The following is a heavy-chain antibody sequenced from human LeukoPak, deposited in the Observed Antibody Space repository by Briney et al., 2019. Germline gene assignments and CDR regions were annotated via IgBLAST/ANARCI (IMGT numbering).Heavy chain of an antibody. CDR2: INPNSGGT. Sequence: ASVKVSCKASGYTFTGYYMHWVRQAPGQGLEWMGWINPNSGGTNYAQKFQGRVTMTRDTSISTAYMELSRLRSDDTAVYYCARGVVLRFLEWSFDHDAFDIWGQGTMVTVSS. CDR3: ARGVVLRFLEWSFDHDAFDI. D-gene: IGHD3-3*01. J-gene: IGHJ3*02. V-gene: IGHV1-2*02. CDR1: GYTFTGYY.